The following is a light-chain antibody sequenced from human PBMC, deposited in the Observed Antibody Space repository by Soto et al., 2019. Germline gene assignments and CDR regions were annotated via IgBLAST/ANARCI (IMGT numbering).Light chain of an antibody. CDR3: ATWDGSLPGEV. Sequence: QSVLTQSPSVSAAPGQTVTISCSGSSSNIGNNYVSWYQQLPGTAPKLLIYDNNKRPSGIPDRFSGSKSGTSGTLDITGLQTGDEAEYYCATWDGSLPGEVFGGGTKVTVL. CDR1: SSNIGNNY. J-gene: IGLJ2*01. CDR2: DNN. V-gene: IGLV1-51*01.